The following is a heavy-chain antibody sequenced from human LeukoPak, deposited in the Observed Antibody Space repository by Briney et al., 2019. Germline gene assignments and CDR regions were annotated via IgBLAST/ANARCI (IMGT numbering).Heavy chain of an antibody. D-gene: IGHD3-10*01. J-gene: IGHJ4*02. V-gene: IGHV7-4-1*02. Sequence: ASVKVSCKASGYTFTSYAMNWVRQAPGQGLEWMGWINTNTGNPTYAQGFTGRFVFSLDTSVSTAYLQISSLKAEDTAVYYCARGKVTMVRGVIISLGYWGQGTLVTVSS. CDR2: INTNTGNP. CDR1: GYTFTSYA. CDR3: ARGKVTMVRGVIISLGY.